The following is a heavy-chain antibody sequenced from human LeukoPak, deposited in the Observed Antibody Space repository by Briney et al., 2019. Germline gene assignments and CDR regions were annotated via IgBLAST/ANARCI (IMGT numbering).Heavy chain of an antibody. V-gene: IGHV3-30-3*01. Sequence: PGGSLRLSCAASGFTFSSYPMHWVRQAPGKGLEWVATISDERSNKNYADSAKGRVTISRDNSKNTMSLQMNSLRPEDTAVYYCATGAPGTSFDYRGQGTLVTVSS. D-gene: IGHD1-14*01. CDR3: ATGAPGTSFDY. CDR1: GFTFSSYP. CDR2: ISDERSNK. J-gene: IGHJ4*02.